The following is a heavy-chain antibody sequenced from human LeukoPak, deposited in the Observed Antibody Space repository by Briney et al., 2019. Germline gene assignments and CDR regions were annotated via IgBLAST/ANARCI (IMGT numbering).Heavy chain of an antibody. CDR3: ARHHGGYRPLDY. J-gene: IGHJ4*02. D-gene: IGHD4-17*01. Sequence: SETLSLTCAVYGGSFSGYYWSWIRQPPGKGLEWIGYIYYSGSTNYNPSLKSRVTISVDTSKNQFSLKLSSVTAADTAVYYCARHHGGYRPLDYWGQGTLVTVSS. CDR1: GGSFSGYY. CDR2: IYYSGST. V-gene: IGHV4-59*08.